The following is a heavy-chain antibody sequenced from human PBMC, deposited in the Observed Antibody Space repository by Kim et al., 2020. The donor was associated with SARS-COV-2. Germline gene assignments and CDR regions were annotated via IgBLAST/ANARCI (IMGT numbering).Heavy chain of an antibody. J-gene: IGHJ3*02. CDR3: ARDVIVGASLGHAFDI. D-gene: IGHD1-26*01. Sequence: GGSLRLSCAASGFTVSSNYMSWVRQAPGKGLEWVSVIYSGGSTYYADSVKGRFTIFRHNSKNTLYLQMNSLRAEDTAVYYCARDVIVGASLGHAFDIWGQGTMVTVSS. CDR2: IYSGGST. CDR1: GFTVSSNY. V-gene: IGHV3-53*04.